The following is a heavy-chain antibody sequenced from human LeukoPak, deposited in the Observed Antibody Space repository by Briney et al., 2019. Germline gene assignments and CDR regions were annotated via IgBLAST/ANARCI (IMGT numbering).Heavy chain of an antibody. Sequence: SETLSLTCAVYGGSFSGYYWSWIRQLPGKGLEWIGEINHSGSTNYNPSLKSRVTISVDTSKNQFSLKLSSVTAADTAVYYCARGNIVVGLYYYYYYGMDVWGQGTTVTVSS. V-gene: IGHV4-34*01. CDR2: INHSGST. J-gene: IGHJ6*02. D-gene: IGHD2-15*01. CDR1: GGSFSGYY. CDR3: ARGNIVVGLYYYYYYGMDV.